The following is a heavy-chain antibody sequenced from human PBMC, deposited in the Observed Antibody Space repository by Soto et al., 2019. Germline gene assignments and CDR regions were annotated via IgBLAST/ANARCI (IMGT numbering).Heavy chain of an antibody. D-gene: IGHD2-8*02. CDR3: TTDSQISLTLVRFDY. J-gene: IGHJ4*01. CDR2: MNPNSGNT. Sequence: GASVKVSCKASGYTFTSYDINWVRQATGQGLEWMGWMNPNSGNTGYAQKFQGRVTMTRNTSISTAYMELSSLRSEDTGVYYCTTDSQISLTLVRFDYWGHGTLVTVSS. CDR1: GYTFTSYD. V-gene: IGHV1-8*01.